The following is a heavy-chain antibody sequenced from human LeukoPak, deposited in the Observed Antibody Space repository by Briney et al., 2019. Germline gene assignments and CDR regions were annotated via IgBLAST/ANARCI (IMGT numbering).Heavy chain of an antibody. V-gene: IGHV4-39*01. CDR3: ARGGVGATHFDY. CDR2: IYHRGSS. CDR1: GGSISSSSYY. J-gene: IGHJ4*02. D-gene: IGHD1-26*01. Sequence: SETLSLTCTVSGGSISSSSYYWGWIRQPPGKGLEWIGSIYHRGSSYSNPSLKSRVSISVDTSKNQFSLKLSSVTAADTAVYYCARGGVGATHFDYWGQGTLVTVSS.